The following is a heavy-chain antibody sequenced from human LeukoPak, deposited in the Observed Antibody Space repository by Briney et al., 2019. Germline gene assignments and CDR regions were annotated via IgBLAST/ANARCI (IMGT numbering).Heavy chain of an antibody. V-gene: IGHV3-23*01. J-gene: IGHJ4*02. CDR2: ISDSGDAI. D-gene: IGHD3-3*02. Sequence: QPGGSLRLSCAASGFTFRTYALNWVRQAPGKGLEWVSAISDSGDAIYYADSVKGRFTMSRDNSKNSLFLQMNSLRAEVTAVYYCARIGSAAFTDYWGQGTLVTVSS. CDR1: GFTFRTYA. CDR3: ARIGSAAFTDY.